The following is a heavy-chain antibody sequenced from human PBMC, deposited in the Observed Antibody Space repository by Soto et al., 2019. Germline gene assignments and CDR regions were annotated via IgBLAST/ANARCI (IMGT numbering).Heavy chain of an antibody. J-gene: IGHJ5*02. V-gene: IGHV4-34*01. Sequence: QVQLQQWGAGLLKPSETLSLACAVYGGSFSGYYWSWIRQPPGKGLEWIGEINHSRSTNYNPSLKSRVTISVDTSKIQFSLKLSSVTAADTAVYYCARNKARYYYDSSGYFWFDPWGQGTLVTVSS. CDR2: INHSRST. CDR1: GGSFSGYY. CDR3: ARNKARYYYDSSGYFWFDP. D-gene: IGHD3-22*01.